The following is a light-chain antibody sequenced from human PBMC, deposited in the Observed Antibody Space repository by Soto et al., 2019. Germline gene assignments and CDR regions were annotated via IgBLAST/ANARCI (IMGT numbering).Light chain of an antibody. V-gene: IGLV2-14*01. CDR2: EVT. CDR3: ASYTSTSTWV. Sequence: QSVLTQPASVSGSPGQSITISCTGNSSDIGGTNYVSWLQQYPGKAPQSMIYEVTIRTAGVSNRYSGSKSGNTASLTISGLQADGEAYYYCASYTSTSTWVFGGGTKLTVL. J-gene: IGLJ3*02. CDR1: SSDIGGTNY.